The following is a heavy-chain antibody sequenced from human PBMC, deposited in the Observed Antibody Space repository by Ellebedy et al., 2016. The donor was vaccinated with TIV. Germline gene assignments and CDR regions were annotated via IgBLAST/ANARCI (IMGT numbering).Heavy chain of an antibody. CDR2: ISYDGTNK. CDR1: GFTFSNYA. Sequence: GESLKISCEVSGFTFSNYAMHWVRQAPGKGLEWVAVISYDGTNKYCADSVKGRFTISRDDSKNPLYRQMNSLRPEDTAVYSCARGLRSGSQKGYIDYWGQGTQVTVSS. V-gene: IGHV3-30-3*01. J-gene: IGHJ4*02. D-gene: IGHD1-26*01. CDR3: ARGLRSGSQKGYIDY.